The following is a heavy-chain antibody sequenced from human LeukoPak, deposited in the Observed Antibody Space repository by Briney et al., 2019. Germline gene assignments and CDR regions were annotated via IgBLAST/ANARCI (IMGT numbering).Heavy chain of an antibody. Sequence: KVGESLKISCKGSVYNFTNFWLGWVRQMPGKGLEWMGLVYPGDSDTKYSPSFQGHVTISVDKSINTAYLHWSSLKASDTAMYYCERHPAYLQWCQSSHDDWFDPWGQGTLVSVSS. CDR2: VYPGDSDT. D-gene: IGHD3-3*02. CDR3: ERHPAYLQWCQSSHDDWFDP. V-gene: IGHV5-51*01. CDR1: VYNFTNFW. J-gene: IGHJ5*02.